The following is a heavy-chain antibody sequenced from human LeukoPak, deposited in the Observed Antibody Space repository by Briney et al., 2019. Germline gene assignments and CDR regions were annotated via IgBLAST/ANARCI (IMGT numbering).Heavy chain of an antibody. D-gene: IGHD3-10*01. J-gene: IGHJ3*01. Sequence: GGSLRLSCAASGFTFSTYSMNWVRQAPGKGLEWVSSIATSSNYIYYAGSLKGRFTTSRDNAKNSLYLHMNSLRPEDTAVYYCARGRSITILRGVAISDGFDLWGQGTKVTVS. CDR1: GFTFSTYS. CDR2: IATSSNYI. V-gene: IGHV3-21*06. CDR3: ARGRSITILRGVAISDGFDL.